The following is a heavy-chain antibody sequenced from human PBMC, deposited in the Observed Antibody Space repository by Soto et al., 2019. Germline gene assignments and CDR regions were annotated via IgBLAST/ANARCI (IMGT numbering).Heavy chain of an antibody. J-gene: IGHJ6*04. Sequence: QVQLVQSGAEVKKPGASVKVSCKASGYTFTSYGISWVRQAPGQGIEWMGWISAYNGNTNYAQKLQGRVTMTTDTPTSTAYRGRGGLRSDDPAGYYWARGGSGELYSTGMAVGGKGPTAPVPS. V-gene: IGHV1-18*01. D-gene: IGHD3-10*01. CDR3: ARGGSGELYSTGMAV. CDR1: GYTFTSYG. CDR2: ISAYNGNT.